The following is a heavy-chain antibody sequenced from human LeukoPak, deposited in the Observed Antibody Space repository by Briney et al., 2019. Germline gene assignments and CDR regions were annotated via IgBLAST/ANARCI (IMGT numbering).Heavy chain of an antibody. D-gene: IGHD4-17*01. J-gene: IGHJ6*03. V-gene: IGHV3-23*01. CDR3: AKDLSYGDTSYFYYYMDV. CDR2: ISGSDGSS. CDR1: GFIYSNFA. Sequence: PGGSLRLPCAASGFIYSNFAMNWVRQAPGKGLEWVSVISGSDGSSFYADSVKGRFIISRDNSKNTLYLQMNSLRVEDTAQYYCAKDLSYGDTSYFYYYMDVWGKGTTVTVSS.